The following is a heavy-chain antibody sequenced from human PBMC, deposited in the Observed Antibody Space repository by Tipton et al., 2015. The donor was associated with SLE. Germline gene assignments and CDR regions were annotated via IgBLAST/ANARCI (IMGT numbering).Heavy chain of an antibody. CDR3: ARVVQGLDAFDI. CDR1: GGSFSGYY. CDR2: IYYSGST. V-gene: IGHV4-59*01. D-gene: IGHD1-1*01. Sequence: TLSLTCAVYGGSFSGYYWSWIRQPPGKGLEWIGYIYYSGSTNYNPSLKSRVTISVDTSKNQFSLKLSSVTAADTAVYYCARVVQGLDAFDIWGQGTMVTVSS. J-gene: IGHJ3*02.